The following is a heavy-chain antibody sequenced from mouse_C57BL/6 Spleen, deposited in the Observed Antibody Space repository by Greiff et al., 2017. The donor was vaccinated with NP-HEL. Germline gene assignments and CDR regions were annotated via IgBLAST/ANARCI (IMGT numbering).Heavy chain of an antibody. CDR3: ASNYGSNYAMDY. V-gene: IGHV1-80*01. J-gene: IGHJ4*01. CDR1: GYAFSSYW. Sequence: QVQLKESGAELVKPGASVKISCKASGYAFSSYWMNWVKQRPGKGLEWIGQIYPGDGDTNYNGKFKGKATLTADKSSSTAYMQLSSLTSEDSAVYVCASNYGSNYAMDYWGQGTSVTVSS. CDR2: IYPGDGDT. D-gene: IGHD1-1*01.